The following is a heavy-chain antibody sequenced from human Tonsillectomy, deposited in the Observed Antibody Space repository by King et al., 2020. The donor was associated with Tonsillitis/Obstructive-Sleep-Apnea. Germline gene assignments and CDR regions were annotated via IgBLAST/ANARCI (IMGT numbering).Heavy chain of an antibody. CDR1: GFSLSTSGMC. CDR3: ARTDCSSTSCHMDV. Sequence: FTLKESGPALVKPTQTLTLTCTFSGFSLSTSGMCVSWIRQPPGKALEWLARIDWEDDKYYNTSLKTRLTISKDTSKNQVVLTMANMDPVDTATYFCARTDCSSTSCHMDVWGKGTTVTVSS. J-gene: IGHJ6*03. V-gene: IGHV2-70*15. D-gene: IGHD2-2*01. CDR2: IDWEDDK.